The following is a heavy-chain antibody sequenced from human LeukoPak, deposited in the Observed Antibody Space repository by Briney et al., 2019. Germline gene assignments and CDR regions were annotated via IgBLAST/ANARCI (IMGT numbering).Heavy chain of an antibody. CDR1: GITFRRYW. Sequence: GGSLRLSCAASGITFRRYWMHWVRQAPGKGLVWVSRIKSDGSNTNYADSVKGRFTISRDNSKNMLYLQMNSLRAEDTAVYYCAKGGSSWYHYFDYWGQGTLVTVSS. D-gene: IGHD6-13*01. J-gene: IGHJ4*02. CDR3: AKGGSSWYHYFDY. V-gene: IGHV3-74*01. CDR2: IKSDGSNT.